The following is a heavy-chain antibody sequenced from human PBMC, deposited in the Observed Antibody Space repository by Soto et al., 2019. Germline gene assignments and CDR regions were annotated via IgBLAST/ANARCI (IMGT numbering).Heavy chain of an antibody. CDR2: IRSKAYGGTT. D-gene: IGHD6-13*01. V-gene: IGHV3-49*04. J-gene: IGHJ6*02. CDR3: TSCIAADYYYYGMDV. Sequence: GGSLRLSCVASGFTFSSYGMHWVRQAPGKGLEWVGFIRSKAYGGTTEYAASVKGRFTISRDDSKSIAYLQMNSLKTEDTAVYYCTSCIAADYYYYGMDVWGQGTTVTVSS. CDR1: GFTFSSYG.